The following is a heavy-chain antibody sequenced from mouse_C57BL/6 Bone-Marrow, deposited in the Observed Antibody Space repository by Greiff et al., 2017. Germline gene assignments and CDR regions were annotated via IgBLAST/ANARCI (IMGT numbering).Heavy chain of an antibody. D-gene: IGHD1-1*01. V-gene: IGHV5-17*01. CDR3: ARIRFMTTVVAPYYYAMDY. CDR2: ISSGSSTI. CDR1: GFTFSDYG. J-gene: IGHJ4*01. Sequence: EVKVVESGGGLVKPGGSLKLSCAASGFTFSDYGMHWVRPAPEKGLEWVAYISSGSSTIYYADTVKGRFTISRDNAKNTRFLQRISLRSEDTTMYYCARIRFMTTVVAPYYYAMDYWGKGTSVTVSS.